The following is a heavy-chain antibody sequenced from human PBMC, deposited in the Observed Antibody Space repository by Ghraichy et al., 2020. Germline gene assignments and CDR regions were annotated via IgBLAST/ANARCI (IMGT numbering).Heavy chain of an antibody. CDR1: GGSVSSGSYY. J-gene: IGHJ4*02. D-gene: IGHD6-6*01. CDR3: ARDSGSSQTFDY. Sequence: NLSLTCTVSGGSVSSGSYYWSWIRQPPGKRLEWIGYIYYSGSTNYNPSLKSRVTISVDTSKNQFSLKLSSVTAADTAVYYCARDSGSSQTFDYWGQGTLVTVSS. V-gene: IGHV4-61*01. CDR2: IYYSGST.